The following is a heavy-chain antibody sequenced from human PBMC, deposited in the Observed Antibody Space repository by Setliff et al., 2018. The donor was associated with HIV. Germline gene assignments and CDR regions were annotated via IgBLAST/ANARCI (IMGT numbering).Heavy chain of an antibody. CDR1: GDSISSGGYY. CDR3: ATMYSNYGRYYYYYMDV. D-gene: IGHD4-4*01. J-gene: IGHJ6*03. Sequence: SETLSLTCTVSGDSISSGGYYWSWIRQHPRKGLEWIGYIYYSGSTFYNPSLKSRVTISVDTSKNQFSLKLSSVTAADTAVYYCATMYSNYGRYYYYYMDVWGKGTTVTVS. CDR2: IYYSGST. V-gene: IGHV4-31*03.